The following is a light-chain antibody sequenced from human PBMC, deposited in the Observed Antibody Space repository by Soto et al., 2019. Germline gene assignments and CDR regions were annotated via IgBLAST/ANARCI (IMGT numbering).Light chain of an antibody. CDR3: AAWDDSLSGVV. CDR1: SSNIGSNY. V-gene: IGLV1-47*01. Sequence: QLVLTQPPSASGTPGQRVTISCSGSSSNIGSNYVYWYQQLPGTAPKLLIYRNNQRPSGVPDRFSRSKSGTSASLAISGLRSEDEADYYCAAWDDSLSGVVFGGGTKLTVL. CDR2: RNN. J-gene: IGLJ2*01.